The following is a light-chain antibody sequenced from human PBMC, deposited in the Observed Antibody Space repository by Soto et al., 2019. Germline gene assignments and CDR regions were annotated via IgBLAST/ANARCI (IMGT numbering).Light chain of an antibody. CDR2: AAS. J-gene: IGKJ4*02. CDR1: QGIGVY. CDR3: QKYNSAPLT. V-gene: IGKV1-27*01. Sequence: DIQMTQSPSSLSASLGDRVTITCRASQGIGVYFAWFQQKPGNVPKLLIYAASTLQSGVPSRFSGSGSGPDFTLTISSLQPEDFATYYCQKYNSAPLTFGGGTKVEIK.